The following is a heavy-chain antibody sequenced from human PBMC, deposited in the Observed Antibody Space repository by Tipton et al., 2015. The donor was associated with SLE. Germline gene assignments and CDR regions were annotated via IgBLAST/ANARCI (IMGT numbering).Heavy chain of an antibody. J-gene: IGHJ4*02. Sequence: LRLSCTVSGGSISSGSYYWSWIRQPAGKGLEWIGYIYTSGSTNYNPSLKSRVTISVDTSKNQFSLKLSSVTAADTAVYYCARTPQWGYSSGYVDYWGQGTLVTVSS. CDR3: ARTPQWGYSSGYVDY. CDR1: GGSISSGSYY. CDR2: IYTSGST. D-gene: IGHD6-19*01. V-gene: IGHV4-61*09.